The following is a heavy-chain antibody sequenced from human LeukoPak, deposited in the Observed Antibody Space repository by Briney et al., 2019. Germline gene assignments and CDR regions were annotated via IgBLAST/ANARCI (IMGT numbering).Heavy chain of an antibody. V-gene: IGHV3-43D*03. D-gene: IGHD3-10*01. J-gene: IGHJ6*03. CDR2: ISWDASGT. Sequence: GGPLRLSCAASGFNFGHYAMQWVRQAPGKGLEWVSLISWDASGTYYADSVKGRFTISRENSKNSLSLQMNSLRPEDTALYYCAKERRGYYMDVWGKGTTVTVSS. CDR1: GFNFGHYA. CDR3: AKERRGYYMDV.